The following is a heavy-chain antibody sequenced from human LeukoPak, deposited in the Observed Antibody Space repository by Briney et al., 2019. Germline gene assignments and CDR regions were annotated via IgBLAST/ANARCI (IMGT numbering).Heavy chain of an antibody. CDR3: AKPCRSGLSPFDAFDI. V-gene: IGHV3-23*01. Sequence: PGGSLRLSCAASGFTFSSYAMSWVRQAPGKGLEWVSANSGSGDSTYYADSVKGRFTISRDNSRNTLYPQMNDLRAEDTAVYYCAKPCRSGLSPFDAFDIWGQGTMVTVSS. CDR1: GFTFSSYA. D-gene: IGHD6-19*01. J-gene: IGHJ3*02. CDR2: NSGSGDST.